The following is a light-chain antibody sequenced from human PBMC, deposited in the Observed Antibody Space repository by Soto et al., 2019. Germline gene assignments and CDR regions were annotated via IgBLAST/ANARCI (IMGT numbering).Light chain of an antibody. CDR2: DVS. CDR1: SSDVGAYNC. CDR3: CSYAGSNTHVV. Sequence: QSALTQPRSVSGSPGQSVTISCTGTSSDVGAYNCVSWYQHHPGKAPKLMIYDVSKWPSGVPDRFSASKSGNTASLTISGLQAEDEADYYCCSYAGSNTHVVFGGGTKLTVL. V-gene: IGLV2-11*01. J-gene: IGLJ2*01.